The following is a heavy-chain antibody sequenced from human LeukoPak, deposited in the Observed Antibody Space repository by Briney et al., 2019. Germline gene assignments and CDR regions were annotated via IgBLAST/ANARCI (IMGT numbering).Heavy chain of an antibody. V-gene: IGHV4-30-4*01. D-gene: IGHD6-13*01. CDR1: GGSISGGDYY. CDR3: ARSEGYSSSWFDY. J-gene: IGHJ4*02. CDR2: IYYSGST. Sequence: SETLSLTCTVSGGSISGGDYYWSWIRQPPGKGLEWIGYIYYSGSTYYNPSLKSRVTISVDTSKNQFSLKLSSVTAADTAVYYCARSEGYSSSWFDYWGQGTLVTVSS.